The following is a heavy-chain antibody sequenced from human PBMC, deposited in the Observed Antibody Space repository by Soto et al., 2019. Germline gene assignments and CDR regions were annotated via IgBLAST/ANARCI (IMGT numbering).Heavy chain of an antibody. D-gene: IGHD3-9*01. CDR1: GDSITSGDNY. J-gene: IGHJ4*02. V-gene: IGHV4-31*03. CDR3: ARQNLRKALFDY. Sequence: SETLSLTCSVSGDSITSGDNYWSWIRQHPGKGLEWIGYIYFSGSTYYNPSLKRRVILSVDTSRKQFSLKLSSVTAADTAVYYCARQNLRKALFDYWGQGTLVTVSS. CDR2: IYFSGST.